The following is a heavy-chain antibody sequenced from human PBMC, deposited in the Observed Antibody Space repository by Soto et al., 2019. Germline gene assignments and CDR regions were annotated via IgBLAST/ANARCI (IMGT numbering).Heavy chain of an antibody. Sequence: VGSLRLSCAASGFTFSSYGMHWVRQAPGKGLEWVAVISYDGSNKYYADSVKGRFTISRDNSKNTLYLQMNSLRAEDTAVYYCAGDQTPYYYGMDVWGQGTTVTVSS. CDR1: GFTFSSYG. V-gene: IGHV3-30*03. J-gene: IGHJ6*02. CDR2: ISYDGSNK. CDR3: AGDQTPYYYGMDV.